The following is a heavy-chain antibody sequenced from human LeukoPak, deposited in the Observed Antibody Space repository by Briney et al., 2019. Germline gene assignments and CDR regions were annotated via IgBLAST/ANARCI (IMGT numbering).Heavy chain of an antibody. CDR1: GYSFTSYW. CDR3: ARQRRSSGWPNDY. CDR2: IYPDDSDT. Sequence: LGESLKISCKGSGYSFTSYWIAWVRQMPGKGLEWMGIIYPDDSDTRYSPSFQGQVTITADKSISTAYLQWSSLKVSDNAMYYCARQRRSSGWPNDYWGQGTLVTVSS. V-gene: IGHV5-51*01. D-gene: IGHD6-19*01. J-gene: IGHJ4*02.